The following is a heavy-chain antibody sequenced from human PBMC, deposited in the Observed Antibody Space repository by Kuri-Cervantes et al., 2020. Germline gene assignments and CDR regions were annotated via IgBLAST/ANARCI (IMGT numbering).Heavy chain of an antibody. Sequence: SETLSLTCSVSDGSISSHIDYWSWIRQPAGRGLEWIGRIYTSGSTNYKASLKSRVTISVDKSKNQVSLKLNSVTAADTAVYYCARVVEAYFDHWGQGTLVTVSS. CDR3: ARVVEAYFDH. CDR2: IYTSGST. V-gene: IGHV4-61*02. CDR1: DGSISSHIDY. J-gene: IGHJ4*02. D-gene: IGHD6-6*01.